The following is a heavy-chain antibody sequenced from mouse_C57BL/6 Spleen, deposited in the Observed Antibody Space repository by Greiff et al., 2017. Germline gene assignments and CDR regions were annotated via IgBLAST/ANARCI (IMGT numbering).Heavy chain of an antibody. Sequence: VQLVESGAELVKPGASVKISCKASGYAFSSYWMNWVKQRPGKGLEWIGQIYPGDGDTNYNGKFKGKATLTADKSSSTAYMQLSSLTSEDSAVYFCARPGKGWYFDVWGTGTTVTVSS. CDR2: IYPGDGDT. V-gene: IGHV1-80*01. J-gene: IGHJ1*03. CDR3: ARPGKGWYFDV. D-gene: IGHD4-1*01. CDR1: GYAFSSYW.